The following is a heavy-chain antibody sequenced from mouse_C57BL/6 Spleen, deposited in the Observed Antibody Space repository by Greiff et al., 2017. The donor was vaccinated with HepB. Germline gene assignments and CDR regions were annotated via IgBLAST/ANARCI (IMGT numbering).Heavy chain of an antibody. CDR2: IYPGDGDT. J-gene: IGHJ3*01. Sequence: VKLQESGAELVKPGASVKISCKASGYAFSSYWMNWVKQRPGKGLEWIGQIYPGDGDTNYNGKFKGKATLTADKSSSTAYMQLSSLTSEDSAVYFCARWYDYDWFAYWGQGTLVTVSA. CDR1: GYAFSSYW. D-gene: IGHD2-4*01. CDR3: ARWYDYDWFAY. V-gene: IGHV1-80*01.